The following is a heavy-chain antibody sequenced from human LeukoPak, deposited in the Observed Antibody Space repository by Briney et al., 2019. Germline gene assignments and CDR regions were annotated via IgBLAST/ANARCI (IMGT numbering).Heavy chain of an antibody. J-gene: IGHJ4*02. V-gene: IGHV1-69*05. CDR3: ARGPKLELRYFDY. D-gene: IGHD1-7*01. CDR1: GGTFSSYA. CDR2: IIPIFGTA. Sequence: GASVKVSCKVSGGTFSSYAISWVRQAPGQGLEWMGGIIPIFGTANYAQKFQGRVTITTDESTSTAYMELSSLRSEDTAVYYCARGPKLELRYFDYWGQGTLVTVSS.